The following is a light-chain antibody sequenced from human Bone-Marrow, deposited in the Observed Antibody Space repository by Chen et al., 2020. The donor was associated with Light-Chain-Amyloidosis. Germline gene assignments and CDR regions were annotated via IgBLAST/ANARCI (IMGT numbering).Light chain of an antibody. CDR1: GSDVGTNQY. J-gene: IGLJ2*01. Sequence: QSALTQPRSVSGSPGQSVTISCSGSGSDVGTNQYVSWYHHSPGKAPKVVIFDVNRRPSGVPGRFSGSKSGNTASLTISGLRAEDEADYDCCSYVRYTWIFGGGTKLTVL. CDR2: DVN. CDR3: CSYVRYTWI. V-gene: IGLV2-11*01.